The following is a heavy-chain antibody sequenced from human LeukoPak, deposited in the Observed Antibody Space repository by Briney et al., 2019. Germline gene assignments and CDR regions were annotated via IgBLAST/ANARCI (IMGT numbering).Heavy chain of an antibody. CDR2: INHSGST. CDR3: ARRGSSRRAGFDY. CDR1: GGSFSGYY. J-gene: IGHJ4*02. V-gene: IGHV4-34*01. Sequence: PSETLSLTCAVYGGSFSGYYWSWIRQPPGKGLEWIGEINHSGSTNYNPSLKSRVTISVDTSKNQFSLKLSSVTAADTAVYYCARRGSSRRAGFDYWGQGTLVTVSS. D-gene: IGHD6-13*01.